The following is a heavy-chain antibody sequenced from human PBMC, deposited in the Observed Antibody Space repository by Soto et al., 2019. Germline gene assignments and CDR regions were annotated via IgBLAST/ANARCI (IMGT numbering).Heavy chain of an antibody. CDR1: GFTFSSYW. V-gene: IGHV3-7*01. CDR3: ARERHYYASGDY. CDR2: IKEDGSEK. Sequence: GGSLRLSCAASGFTFSSYWMSWVRQAPGKGLEWVANIKEDGSEKNYVDSVKGQFTIPRDNAKNSLYLQMNSLRAEDTDVYYCARERHYYASGDYWGQGTLVTVSS. D-gene: IGHD3-10*01. J-gene: IGHJ4*02.